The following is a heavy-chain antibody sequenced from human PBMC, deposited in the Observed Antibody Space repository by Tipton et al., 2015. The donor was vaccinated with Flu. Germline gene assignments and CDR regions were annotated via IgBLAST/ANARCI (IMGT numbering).Heavy chain of an antibody. CDR2: IYSSGRT. CDR3: ARQVGGGAWYFDL. CDR1: GDSISSSSYH. D-gene: IGHD3-16*01. Sequence: TLSLTCTVSGDSISSSSYHWNWIRQPAGKGLEWIGRIYSSGRTTYNPSLKSRVDVSVDTSKNQFSLRLISVTAADTALYYCARQVGGGAWYFDLWGRDTLVTVSS. V-gene: IGHV4-61*02. J-gene: IGHJ2*01.